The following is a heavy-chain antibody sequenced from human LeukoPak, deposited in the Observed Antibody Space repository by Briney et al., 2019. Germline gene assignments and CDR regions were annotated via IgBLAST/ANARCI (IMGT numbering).Heavy chain of an antibody. Sequence: PSENLSLTCAVSGGSISSNSYYWGRIRQPPGKGLEWIGSIYYSGSTYYNPSLKSRVTISVDTSKNQFSLKLSSVTAADTAVYYCARTRYYYNSRSYGAPYYFDYWGQGTLVTVSS. CDR1: GGSISSNSYY. D-gene: IGHD3-10*01. CDR2: IYYSGST. CDR3: ARTRYYYNSRSYGAPYYFDY. V-gene: IGHV4-39*01. J-gene: IGHJ4*02.